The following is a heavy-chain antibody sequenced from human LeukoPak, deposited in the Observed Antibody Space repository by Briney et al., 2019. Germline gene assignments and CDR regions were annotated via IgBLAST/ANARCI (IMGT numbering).Heavy chain of an antibody. CDR1: GYTFTSYG. J-gene: IGHJ5*02. Sequence: ASVKVSCKASGYTFTSYGISWVRQAPGQGLEWMGRISAYNGNTHYAQKLQGRVTMTTDTSTSTAYMELRSLRSDDTAVYYCARAALYYDILTDNWFDPWGQGTLVTVSS. D-gene: IGHD3-9*01. CDR3: ARAALYYDILTDNWFDP. V-gene: IGHV1-18*04. CDR2: ISAYNGNT.